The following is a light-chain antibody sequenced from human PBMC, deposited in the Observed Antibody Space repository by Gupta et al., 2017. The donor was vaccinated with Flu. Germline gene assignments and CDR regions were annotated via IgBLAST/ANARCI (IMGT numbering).Light chain of an antibody. CDR1: QSISSW. CDR2: KAS. J-gene: IGKJ4*01. Sequence: PSTLSASVGDRVTITCRASQSISSWLACYQQKPGTAPNLLIYKASRVESGVPSRFSGSGSGTEFTLTISSRQPDDFATYYCQHYNSSPFTFGRGTKVDIK. V-gene: IGKV1-5*03. CDR3: QHYNSSPFT.